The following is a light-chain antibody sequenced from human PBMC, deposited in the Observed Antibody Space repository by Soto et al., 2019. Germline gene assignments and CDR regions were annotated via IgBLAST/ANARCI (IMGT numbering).Light chain of an antibody. CDR3: LQDYNYPRT. CDR1: QDIRTE. CDR2: AAS. V-gene: IGKV1-6*01. J-gene: IGKJ1*01. Sequence: ALQMTQSPSSLSASVGDRVTITCRASQDIRTELGWYQQKPGKAPKLLIYAASTLQGGVPSRFSGSGSGTDVTLTISSLQPEDFATYYCLQDYNYPRTFGQGTNVEIK.